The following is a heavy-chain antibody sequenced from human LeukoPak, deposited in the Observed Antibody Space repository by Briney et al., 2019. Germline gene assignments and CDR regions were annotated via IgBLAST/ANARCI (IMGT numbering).Heavy chain of an antibody. J-gene: IGHJ4*02. CDR1: GGSFSGYY. CDR3: ARATSGYDSSDDYFDY. Sequence: PSETLSLTCAVYGGSFSGYYWSWIRQPPGKGLEWIGNVFYSGSTYYNPSLKSRVTISVDTSKNQFSLKLSSVTAADTAVYYCARATSGYDSSDDYFDYWGQGTLVTVSS. D-gene: IGHD3-22*01. V-gene: IGHV4-34*12. CDR2: VFYSGST.